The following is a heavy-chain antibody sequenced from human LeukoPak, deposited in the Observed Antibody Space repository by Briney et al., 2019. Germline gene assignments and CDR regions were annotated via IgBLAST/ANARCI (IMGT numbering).Heavy chain of an antibody. CDR3: ARKENVYYYFDY. CDR2: IYHSGTT. J-gene: IGHJ4*02. V-gene: IGHV4-28*01. Sequence: PSDTLSLTCAVSGYSITSSSWWGWIRQPPGKGLEWIGYIYHSGTTYYDPSLQSRVTMSVDTSKNQFSLKLSSVTAVDTAVYYCARKENVYYYFDYWGQGTLVTVSS. CDR1: GYSITSSSW. D-gene: IGHD3-10*01.